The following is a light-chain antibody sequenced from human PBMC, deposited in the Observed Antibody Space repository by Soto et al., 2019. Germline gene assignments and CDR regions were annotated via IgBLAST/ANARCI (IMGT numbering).Light chain of an antibody. J-gene: IGKJ4*01. Sequence: DIKMTQSPSSLSASVGDRVTITCRASQGISNYLAWYQQIPGKVPKLLISAASTLQSGVPSRFSGSGSGTDFTLTIRSLQPEDVATYYCQKYTNVPAFGGGTKVEIK. V-gene: IGKV1-27*01. CDR1: QGISNY. CDR3: QKYTNVPA. CDR2: AAS.